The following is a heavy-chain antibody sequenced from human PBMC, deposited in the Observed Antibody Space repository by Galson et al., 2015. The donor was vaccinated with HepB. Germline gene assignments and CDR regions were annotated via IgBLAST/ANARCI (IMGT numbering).Heavy chain of an antibody. V-gene: IGHV3-21*01. CDR2: ISSSSSYI. D-gene: IGHD1-20*01. CDR3: ARGPLNWNRYDAFDI. Sequence: SLRLSCAASGFTFSGYNMNWVRQAPGKGLEWVSSISSSSSYIYYTDSVKGRFTIPRDNAKNSLYLQMNSLGAEDTALYYCARGPLNWNRYDAFDIWGLGTMVTVSS. J-gene: IGHJ3*02. CDR1: GFTFSGYN.